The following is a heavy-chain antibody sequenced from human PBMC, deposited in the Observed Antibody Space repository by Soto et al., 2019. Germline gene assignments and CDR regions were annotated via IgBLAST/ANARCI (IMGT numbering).Heavy chain of an antibody. Sequence: EVQLVESGGGLVKPGGSLRLSCAASGFTFSSYSMNWVRQAPGKGLEWVSSISSSSSYIYYADSVKGRFTISRDNAKNSLYLQMNSLRAEDTAVYYCARDLHSFGGISHGMDVWGQGTTVTVSS. J-gene: IGHJ6*02. CDR1: GFTFSSYS. CDR2: ISSSSSYI. D-gene: IGHD3-3*02. CDR3: ARDLHSFGGISHGMDV. V-gene: IGHV3-21*01.